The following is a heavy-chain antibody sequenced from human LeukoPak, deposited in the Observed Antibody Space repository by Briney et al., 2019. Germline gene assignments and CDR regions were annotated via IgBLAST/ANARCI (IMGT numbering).Heavy chain of an antibody. J-gene: IGHJ5*02. CDR1: GGSISSSSYY. CDR3: ATCRDEFGDYGFTT. V-gene: IGHV4-39*01. D-gene: IGHD4-17*01. Sequence: AETLSLTCSVSGGSISSSSYYWGWIRQPPGKGLEWIGRIYYSGNAYNNPSLKSRVTISVDTSKNPLSLKLTTVTAADTAVYYCATCRDEFGDYGFTTWGQGTLVTVSS. CDR2: IYYSGNA.